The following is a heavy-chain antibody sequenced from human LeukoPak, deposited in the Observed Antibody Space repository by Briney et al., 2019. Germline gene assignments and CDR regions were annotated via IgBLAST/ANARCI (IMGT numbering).Heavy chain of an antibody. D-gene: IGHD4-17*01. V-gene: IGHV4-31*03. CDR2: IYYSGIT. CDR1: GGSISSGGYY. CDR3: ARAYYGDYDV. Sequence: SETLSLTCTVSGGSISSGGYYWSWIRQHPGKGLEWIGYIYYSGITYYNPSLKSRVTISVDTSKNQFSLKLSSVTAADTAVYYCARAYYGDYDVWGQGTLVTVPS. J-gene: IGHJ4*02.